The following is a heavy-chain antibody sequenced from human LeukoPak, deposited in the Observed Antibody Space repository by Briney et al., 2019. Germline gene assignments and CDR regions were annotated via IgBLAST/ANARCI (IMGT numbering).Heavy chain of an antibody. CDR1: GYTFTGYC. J-gene: IGHJ1*01. V-gene: IGHV1-2*06. CDR2: INPNSGGT. D-gene: IGHD6-19*01. Sequence: ASVKVSCKASGYTFTGYCMHWVRQAPGQGLEWMGRINPNSGGTNYAQKFQGRVTMTRDTSISTAYMELSRLRSDDTAVYYCARDLRAVTAVAGTIGYFQHWGQGTLVTVSS. CDR3: ARDLRAVTAVAGTIGYFQH.